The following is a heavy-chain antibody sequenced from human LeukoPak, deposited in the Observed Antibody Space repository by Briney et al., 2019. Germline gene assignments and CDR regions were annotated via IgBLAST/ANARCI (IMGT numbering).Heavy chain of an antibody. Sequence: GGSLRLSCAASGFTFSSYAMSWVRQAPGKGLEWGSAISGSGGSTYYADSVKGRFTISRDNAKTSLYLQMNSLRAEDTAVYYCARDREVGCSGGSCYYGMDVWGQGTTVTVSS. D-gene: IGHD2-15*01. V-gene: IGHV3-23*01. CDR3: ARDREVGCSGGSCYYGMDV. CDR2: ISGSGGST. CDR1: GFTFSSYA. J-gene: IGHJ6*02.